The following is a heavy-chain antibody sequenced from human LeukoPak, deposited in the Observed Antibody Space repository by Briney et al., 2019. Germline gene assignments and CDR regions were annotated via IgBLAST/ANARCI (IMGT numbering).Heavy chain of an antibody. V-gene: IGHV3-48*03. CDR2: ISSSGSTI. Sequence: GGSLRLSCAASGFTFSSYEVNWVRQAPGKGLEWVSYISSSGSTIYYADSVKGRFTISRDNAKNSLYLQMNSLRAEDTAVYYCARDIGYCSSTSCYRGCFDYWGQGTLVTVSS. J-gene: IGHJ4*02. CDR1: GFTFSSYE. D-gene: IGHD2-2*01. CDR3: ARDIGYCSSTSCYRGCFDY.